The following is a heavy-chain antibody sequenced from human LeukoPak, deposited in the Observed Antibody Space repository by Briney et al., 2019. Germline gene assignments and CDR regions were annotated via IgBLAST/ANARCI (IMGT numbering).Heavy chain of an antibody. D-gene: IGHD6-13*01. J-gene: IGHJ6*03. CDR1: GFTFSSYS. Sequence: GGSLGLSCAASGFTFSSYSMNWVRQAPGKGLEWVSSISSSSSYIYYADSVKGRFTISRDNAKNSLYLQMNSLRAEDTAVYYCARTDRQQLVRGFYYYMDVWGKGTTVTVSS. V-gene: IGHV3-21*01. CDR2: ISSSSSYI. CDR3: ARTDRQQLVRGFYYYMDV.